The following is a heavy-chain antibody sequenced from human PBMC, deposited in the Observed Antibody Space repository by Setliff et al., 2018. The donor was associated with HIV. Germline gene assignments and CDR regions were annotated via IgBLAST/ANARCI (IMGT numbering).Heavy chain of an antibody. Sequence: SETLSLTCAVSGQSITSDYHWGWIRQPPGKGLEWIASIHHSGVTSYNSSLESRVTISLDTSKNQFSLNLNSVTAAGTAVYYCARCLYASNGDAFDIWGQGTMVTVSS. D-gene: IGHD2-8*01. CDR1: GQSITSDYH. J-gene: IGHJ3*02. CDR2: IHHSGVT. CDR3: ARCLYASNGDAFDI. V-gene: IGHV4-38-2*01.